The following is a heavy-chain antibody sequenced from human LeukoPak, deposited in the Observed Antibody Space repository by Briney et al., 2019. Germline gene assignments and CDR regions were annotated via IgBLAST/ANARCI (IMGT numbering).Heavy chain of an antibody. CDR2: IYYSGSA. CDR3: ARARAPVTRISSFDI. D-gene: IGHD4-17*01. V-gene: IGHV4-59*01. CDR1: GGSITSYY. Sequence: SETLSLTCTVSGGSITSYYWSWIRQPPGKGLEWIGYIYYSGSANYNPSLKSRVTISVDTSKNQFSLKLSSVTAADTAVYYCARARAPVTRISSFDIWGQGTMVTVSS. J-gene: IGHJ3*02.